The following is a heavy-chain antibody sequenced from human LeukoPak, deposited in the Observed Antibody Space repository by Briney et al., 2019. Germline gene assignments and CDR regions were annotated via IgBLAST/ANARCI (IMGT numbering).Heavy chain of an antibody. J-gene: IGHJ4*02. CDR3: ARGSMYSSSSGIH. D-gene: IGHD6-6*01. CDR2: INPNSGGT. V-gene: IGHV1-2*02. CDR1: GYTLTGYY. Sequence: GASVKVSCKASGYTLTGYYMHWVRQAPGQGLEWMGWINPNSGGTNYAQKFQGRVTMTRDTSISTAYMELSRLRSDDTAVYYCARGSMYSSSSGIHWGQGTLVTVSS.